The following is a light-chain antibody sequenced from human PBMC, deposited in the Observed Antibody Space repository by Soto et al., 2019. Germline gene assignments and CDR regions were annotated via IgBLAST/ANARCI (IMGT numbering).Light chain of an antibody. V-gene: IGLV2-8*01. CDR2: EVS. CDR1: SSDVGGYNY. CDR3: SSYAGSIL. Sequence: QSALTQPPSASWSPGQSVTISCTGTSSDVGGYNYVSWYQQHPGKAPKLMIYEVSKRPSGVPDRFSGSKSGNTASLTVSGLQAEDEADYYCSSYAGSILFGGGTKLTVL. J-gene: IGLJ2*01.